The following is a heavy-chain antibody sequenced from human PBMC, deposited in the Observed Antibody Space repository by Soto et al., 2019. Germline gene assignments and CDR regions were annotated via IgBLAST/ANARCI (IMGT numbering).Heavy chain of an antibody. D-gene: IGHD3-3*01. Sequence: PSETLSLTCAVYGGSFSGYYWSWIRQPPGKGLEWIGEINHSGSTNYNPSLKSRVTISVDTSKNQFSLKLSSVTAADTAVYYCARNGSYYDFWSGYYFGGGMDVWGHGTIVPASS. V-gene: IGHV4-34*01. CDR3: ARNGSYYDFWSGYYFGGGMDV. CDR2: INHSGST. CDR1: GGSFSGYY. J-gene: IGHJ6*02.